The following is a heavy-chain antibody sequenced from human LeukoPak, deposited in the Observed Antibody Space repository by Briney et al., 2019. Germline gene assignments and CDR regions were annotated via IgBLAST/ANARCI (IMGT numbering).Heavy chain of an antibody. J-gene: IGHJ5*02. CDR3: ARRGDYSFGDWFDP. CDR2: IYKNGDT. Sequence: SGPTLVKPSQTLSLTCSGSEGSIRHKTYYWVWIRQSPGKGLEWLGGIYKNGDTYYNPSVESRLSISVDTSKNQFYLNMTSVTAADTAVYFCARRGDYSFGDWFDPWGQGLLVTVSS. V-gene: IGHV4-39*01. CDR1: EGSIRHKTYY. D-gene: IGHD1-26*01.